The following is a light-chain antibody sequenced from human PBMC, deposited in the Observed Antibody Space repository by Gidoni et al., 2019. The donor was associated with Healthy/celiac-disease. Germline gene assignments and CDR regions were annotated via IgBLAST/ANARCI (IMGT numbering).Light chain of an antibody. Sequence: DIQMTQSPSTLSASVGDRVTITCRAGQNISSWLAWYQQKPGKAPKLLIYDASSLESGVPSRFSGSGSGTEFTLTISSLQPDDFATYYCQQYNRYTFGQXTKLEIK. CDR2: DAS. V-gene: IGKV1-5*01. J-gene: IGKJ2*01. CDR1: QNISSW. CDR3: QQYNRYT.